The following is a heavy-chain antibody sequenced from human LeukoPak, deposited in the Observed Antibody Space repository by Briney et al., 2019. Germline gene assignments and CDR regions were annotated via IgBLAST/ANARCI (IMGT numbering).Heavy chain of an antibody. Sequence: GGSLRLSCAAPGFTFTSSAMSWVRQAPGKGLERVSLISGSGHTTDYADSVKGRFTVSRDNSKNTLYLQMNSLRAEDTAVYFCAKEPHILTGYYTDYFDSWGQGTLVTVSS. CDR3: AKEPHILTGYYTDYFDS. CDR2: ISGSGHTT. V-gene: IGHV3-23*01. CDR1: GFTFTSSA. D-gene: IGHD3-9*01. J-gene: IGHJ4*02.